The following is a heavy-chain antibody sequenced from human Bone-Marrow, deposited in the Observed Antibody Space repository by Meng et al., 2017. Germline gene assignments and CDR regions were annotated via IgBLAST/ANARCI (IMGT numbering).Heavy chain of an antibody. CDR1: GYTFTGYY. V-gene: IGHV1-2*06. CDR3: ARVFKSNDSSGYYYVNDY. D-gene: IGHD3-22*01. J-gene: IGHJ4*02. Sequence: ASVKVSCKASGYTFTGYYMHWVRQAPGQGLEWMGRINPNSGGTNYAQKFQGRVTMTRDTSISTAYMELSSLRSEDTAVYYCARVFKSNDSSGYYYVNDYWGQGTLVTVSS. CDR2: INPNSGGT.